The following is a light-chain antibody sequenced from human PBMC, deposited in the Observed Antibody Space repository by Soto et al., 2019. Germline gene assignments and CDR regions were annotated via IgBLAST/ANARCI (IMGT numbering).Light chain of an antibody. CDR1: QSISDS. Sequence: DIRMTQSPSTLSASVGDRVTITCRASQSISDSLAWYQQKPGKAPKLLIYEASSLKSGVPSRFSGSRSGTEYTLTISSLQPDDFATYYCQPYNGYWTFGQGTKVEIK. CDR2: EAS. J-gene: IGKJ1*01. V-gene: IGKV1-5*03. CDR3: QPYNGYWT.